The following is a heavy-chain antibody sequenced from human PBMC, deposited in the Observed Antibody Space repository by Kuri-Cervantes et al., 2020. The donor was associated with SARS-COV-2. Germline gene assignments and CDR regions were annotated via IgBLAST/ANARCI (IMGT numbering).Heavy chain of an antibody. CDR2: IIPIFGTA. V-gene: IGHV1-69*05. D-gene: IGHD7-27*01. CDR1: GGTFSSYA. Sequence: SVKVSCKASGGTFSSYAISWVRQAPGQGLEWMGGIIPIFGTANYAQKFQGRVTITTDESTSTAYMELSSLRSEDTAVYYCARSRGLLGIVYYYMDVWGKGTTVTVSS. CDR3: ARSRGLLGIVYYYMDV. J-gene: IGHJ6*03.